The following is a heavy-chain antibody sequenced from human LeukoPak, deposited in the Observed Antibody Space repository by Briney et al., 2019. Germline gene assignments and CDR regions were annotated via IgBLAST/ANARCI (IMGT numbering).Heavy chain of an antibody. D-gene: IGHD4-17*01. CDR3: TRGSYGDYHLSFDY. V-gene: IGHV3-49*04. Sequence: SLRLSCAASGFTFGDYAMSWVRQAPGKGLEWVWVIRSKAYGGTTEYAAAVKGRFTISRDDSKSIAYLQMNSLKTEDPAVYYCTRGSYGDYHLSFDYWGQGTLVTVSS. CDR2: IRSKAYGGTT. J-gene: IGHJ4*02. CDR1: GFTFGDYA.